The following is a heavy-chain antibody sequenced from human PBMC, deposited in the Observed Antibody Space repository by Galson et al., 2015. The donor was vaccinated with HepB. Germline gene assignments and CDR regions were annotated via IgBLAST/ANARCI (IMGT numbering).Heavy chain of an antibody. CDR3: AKDRRGSGSPADY. CDR1: GFTFSSYG. CDR2: ISYDGSNK. J-gene: IGHJ4*02. V-gene: IGHV3-30*18. D-gene: IGHD1-26*01. Sequence: SLRLSCAASGFTFSSYGMHWVRQAPGKGLEWVAVISYDGSNKYYADSVKGRFTISRDNSKNTLYLQMNSLRAEDTAVYYCAKDRRGSGSPADYWGQGTLVTVSS.